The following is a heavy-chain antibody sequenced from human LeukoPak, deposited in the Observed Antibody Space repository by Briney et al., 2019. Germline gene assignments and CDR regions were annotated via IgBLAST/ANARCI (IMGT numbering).Heavy chain of an antibody. CDR3: ARLIVHSSGWYNEDAFYFDY. V-gene: IGHV4-39*07. CDR1: GGSISGSSYY. D-gene: IGHD6-19*01. CDR2: IYYSGST. Sequence: SETLSLTCTVSGGSISGSSYYWGWIRQPPGKGLEWIGSIYYSGSTYYNPSLKSRVTISVDTSKNQFSLKLSSVTAADTAVYYCARLIVHSSGWYNEDAFYFDYWGQGTLVTVSS. J-gene: IGHJ4*02.